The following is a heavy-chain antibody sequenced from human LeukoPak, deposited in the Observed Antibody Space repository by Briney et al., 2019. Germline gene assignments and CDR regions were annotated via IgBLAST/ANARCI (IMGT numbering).Heavy chain of an antibody. CDR1: GGTFSSYA. CDR3: ASPYGGNSDLPFDY. CDR2: IIPIFGTA. Sequence: ASVKVSCKASGGTFSSYAISWVRQAPGQGLEWMGGIIPIFGTANYAQKFQGRVTITADESTSTAYMELSSLRSEDTAVYYCASPYGGNSDLPFDYWGQGTLVTVSP. D-gene: IGHD4-23*01. V-gene: IGHV1-69*13. J-gene: IGHJ4*02.